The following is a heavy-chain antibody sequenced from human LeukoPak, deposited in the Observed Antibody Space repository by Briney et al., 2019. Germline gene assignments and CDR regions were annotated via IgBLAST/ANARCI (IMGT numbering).Heavy chain of an antibody. D-gene: IGHD2-15*01. CDR2: ISSSGSTI. CDR3: ARRFIVVDY. CDR1: GFTFNSYE. V-gene: IGHV3-48*03. Sequence: GGSLRLSCAASGFTFNSYEMNWVRQAPGKGLEWVSYISSSGSTIYYADSVKGRFTISRDNAKNSLYRQMNSLRAEDTAVYYCARRFIVVDYWGQGTLVTVSS. J-gene: IGHJ4*02.